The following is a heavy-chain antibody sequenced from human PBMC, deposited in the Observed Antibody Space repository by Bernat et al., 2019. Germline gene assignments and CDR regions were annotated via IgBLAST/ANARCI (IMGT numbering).Heavy chain of an antibody. CDR1: GGTFSSYP. J-gene: IGHJ4*02. V-gene: IGHV1-69*04. CDR2: VIPILDIT. CDR3: AGRTTAVTGYLDY. D-gene: IGHD4-23*01. Sequence: QVQLLQSGAEVKKPGSSVKVSCKASGGTFSSYPINWVRQAPGQGLEWMGRVIPILDITNYAQKFQGRVTISADKSTSTAYMELSSLRSEDTAVYYCAGRTTAVTGYLDYWGQGTLVTVSS.